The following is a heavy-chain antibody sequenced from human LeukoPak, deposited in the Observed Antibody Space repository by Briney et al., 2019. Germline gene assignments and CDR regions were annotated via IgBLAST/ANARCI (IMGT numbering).Heavy chain of an antibody. D-gene: IGHD3-10*01. CDR3: AKDLGPVGSGSYPLD. Sequence: PGGSLRLSCGASGFVFSNSDMHWVRQAPGKGLEWVAYIQFNDYNKYYADSVRGRFTISRDNSKNTLYLQMNSLRAEDTAVYYCAKDLGPVGSGSYPLDWGQGTLVTVSS. J-gene: IGHJ4*02. V-gene: IGHV3-30*02. CDR2: IQFNDYNK. CDR1: GFVFSNSD.